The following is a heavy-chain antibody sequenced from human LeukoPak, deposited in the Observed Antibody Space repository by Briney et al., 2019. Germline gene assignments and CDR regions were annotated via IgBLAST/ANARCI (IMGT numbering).Heavy chain of an antibody. D-gene: IGHD5-18*01. CDR3: ARGYTAMELSSFDY. CDR1: GFTFSSYS. J-gene: IGHJ4*02. CDR2: ISSSSSTI. Sequence: GGSLRLSCAASGFTFSSYSMNWVRQAPGKGLEWVSYISSSSSTIYYADFVKGRFTISRDNAKNSLYLQMNSLRAEDTAVYYCARGYTAMELSSFDYWGQGILVTVSS. V-gene: IGHV3-48*04.